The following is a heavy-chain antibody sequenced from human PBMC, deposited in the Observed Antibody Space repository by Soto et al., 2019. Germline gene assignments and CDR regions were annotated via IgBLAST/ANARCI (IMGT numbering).Heavy chain of an antibody. V-gene: IGHV3-23*01. Sequence: GGSLRLSCAASGFTFSSYAMSWVRQAPGKGLEWVSAISGSGGSTYYADSVKGRFTISRDNSKNTLYLQMNSLRAEDTAVYYCAKTERDSGYDYIEGYYYYYMDVWGKGTTVTVSS. J-gene: IGHJ6*03. CDR3: AKTERDSGYDYIEGYYYYYMDV. D-gene: IGHD5-12*01. CDR1: GFTFSSYA. CDR2: ISGSGGST.